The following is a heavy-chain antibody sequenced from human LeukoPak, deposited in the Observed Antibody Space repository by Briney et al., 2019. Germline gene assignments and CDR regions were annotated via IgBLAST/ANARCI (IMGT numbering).Heavy chain of an antibody. CDR3: TTGWVAGSYYFDY. V-gene: IGHV3-15*01. D-gene: IGHD6-19*01. CDR2: IKSKTDGGTT. CDR1: GLTFSNAW. Sequence: TGGSLRLSCVVSGLTFSNAWMNWVRQALGKGLEWVGRIKSKTDGGTTDYAAPVKGRFTISRDDAKNTLYLQINGLKTEDTAVYYCTTGWVAGSYYFDYWGQGTLVTVSS. J-gene: IGHJ4*02.